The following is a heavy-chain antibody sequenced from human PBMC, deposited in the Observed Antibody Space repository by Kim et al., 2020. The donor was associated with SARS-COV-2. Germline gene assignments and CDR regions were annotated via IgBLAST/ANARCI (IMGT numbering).Heavy chain of an antibody. CDR1: GGSISSGSYY. CDR3: ARGGGGYYDSSGYSFDY. CDR2: IYTSGST. J-gene: IGHJ4*02. D-gene: IGHD3-22*01. V-gene: IGHV4-61*02. Sequence: SETLSLTCTVSGGSISSGSYYWSWIQQPAGKGLEWIGRIYTSGSTNYNPSLKSRVTISVDTSKNQFSLKLSSVTAADTAVYYCARGGGGYYDSSGYSFDYWGQGTLVTVSS.